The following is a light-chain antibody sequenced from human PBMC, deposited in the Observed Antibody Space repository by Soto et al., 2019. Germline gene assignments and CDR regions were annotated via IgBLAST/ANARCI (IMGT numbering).Light chain of an antibody. Sequence: DVQMTQSPPTLSPSVGDRVTTTCRASQSISGRLAWYQQKPGKAPKLLIYDASNLEGGVPSRFSGTGSGTEFTLTISSLQPEDFATYCCQQYNTYSQTFGQGTKVDIK. CDR1: QSISGR. V-gene: IGKV1-5*01. CDR3: QQYNTYSQT. J-gene: IGKJ1*01. CDR2: DAS.